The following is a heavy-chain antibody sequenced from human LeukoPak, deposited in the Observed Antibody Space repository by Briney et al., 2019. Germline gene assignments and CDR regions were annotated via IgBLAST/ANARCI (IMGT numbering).Heavy chain of an antibody. CDR1: GYTFTSYG. Sequence: ASVKVSCTASGYTFTSYGISWVRQAPGQGLEWMGWISAYNGNTNYAQKLQGRVTMTTDTSTSTAYMELRSLRSDDTAVYYCARTLDDYGDYSYYYYYMDVWGKGTTVTISS. CDR2: ISAYNGNT. V-gene: IGHV1-18*01. J-gene: IGHJ6*03. D-gene: IGHD4-17*01. CDR3: ARTLDDYGDYSYYYYYMDV.